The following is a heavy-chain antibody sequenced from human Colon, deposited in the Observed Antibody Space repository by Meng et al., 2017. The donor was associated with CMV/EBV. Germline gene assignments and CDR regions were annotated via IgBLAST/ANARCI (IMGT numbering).Heavy chain of an antibody. J-gene: IGHJ4*02. CDR3: ARTLRAHRYCSGGSCYVGY. Sequence: FSNYDINWGRQASGQGPEWMGWMNPDSGNTGYAQKFQGRVTMTGDTSISTAYMELSSLTSDDTAMYYCARTLRAHRYCSGGSCYVGYWGQGSLVTVSS. V-gene: IGHV1-8*02. CDR1: FSNYD. D-gene: IGHD2-15*01. CDR2: MNPDSGNT.